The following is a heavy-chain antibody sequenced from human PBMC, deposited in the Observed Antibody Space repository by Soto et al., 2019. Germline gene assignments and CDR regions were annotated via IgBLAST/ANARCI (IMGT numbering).Heavy chain of an antibody. J-gene: IGHJ4*02. Sequence: PSETLSLTCTVSGGSISSGGYYWSWIRQHPGKGLEWIGYIYYSGSTYYNPPLKSRVTISVDTSKNQFSLKLSSVTAADTAVYYCASLSTKARQFDYWGQGTLVTVSS. D-gene: IGHD2-8*01. CDR1: GGSISSGGYY. V-gene: IGHV4-31*03. CDR2: IYYSGST. CDR3: ASLSTKARQFDY.